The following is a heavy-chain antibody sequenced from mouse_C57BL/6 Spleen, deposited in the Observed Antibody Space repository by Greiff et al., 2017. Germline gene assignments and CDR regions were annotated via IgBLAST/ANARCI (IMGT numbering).Heavy chain of an antibody. V-gene: IGHV3-6*01. CDR2: ISYDGSN. D-gene: IGHD2-4*01. Sequence: DVQLQESGPGLVKPSQSLSLTCSVTGYSITSGYYWNWIRQFPGNKLEWMGYISYDGSNNYNPSLKNRISITRDTSKNQFFLKLNSVTTEDTATYYCARDLDDYDVYWYFDVWGTGTTVTVSS. CDR1: GYSITSGYY. J-gene: IGHJ1*03. CDR3: ARDLDDYDVYWYFDV.